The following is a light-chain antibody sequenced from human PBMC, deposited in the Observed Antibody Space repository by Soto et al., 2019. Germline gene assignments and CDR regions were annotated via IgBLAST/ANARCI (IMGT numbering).Light chain of an antibody. J-gene: IGLJ2*01. Sequence: QSVLTQPPSVSGAPGPRVTISCTGSSSNIGAGYDVHWYQQLPGTAPKLLIYGNSNRPSGVPDRFSGSKSGTSASLAITGLQAEDEADYYCQSYDSSLSGPSFGGGTKLTVL. V-gene: IGLV1-40*01. CDR3: QSYDSSLSGPS. CDR1: SSNIGAGYD. CDR2: GNS.